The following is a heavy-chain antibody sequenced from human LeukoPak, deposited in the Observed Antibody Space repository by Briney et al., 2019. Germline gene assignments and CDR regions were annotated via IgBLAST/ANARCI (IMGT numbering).Heavy chain of an antibody. V-gene: IGHV4-31*03. J-gene: IGHJ6*03. CDR2: IYYTGTT. CDR1: GGSISSTGYH. Sequence: TLSLTCTVSGGSISSTGYHWRWVRQHPVKGLEWIGYIYYTGTTDYNPSLESRVTISLDTSKNQFSLNLRSVTAADTAVYYCARDGGYSRGFTYYSMNVWGKGTTVTVSS. CDR3: ARDGGYSRGFTYYSMNV. D-gene: IGHD5-12*01.